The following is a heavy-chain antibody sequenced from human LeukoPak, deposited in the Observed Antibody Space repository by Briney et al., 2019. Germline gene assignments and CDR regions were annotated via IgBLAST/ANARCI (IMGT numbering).Heavy chain of an antibody. CDR2: IYTSGST. J-gene: IGHJ5*02. CDR3: ARVGDTATNWFDP. CDR1: GGSISSGSYY. Sequence: SQTLSLTCTVSGGSISSGSYYWSWIRQPAGKGLEWIGRIYTSGSTNYNPSLKSRVTISVDTSKNQFSLKLSSVTAAGTAVYYCARVGDTATNWFDPWGQGTLVTVSS. V-gene: IGHV4-61*02. D-gene: IGHD5-18*01.